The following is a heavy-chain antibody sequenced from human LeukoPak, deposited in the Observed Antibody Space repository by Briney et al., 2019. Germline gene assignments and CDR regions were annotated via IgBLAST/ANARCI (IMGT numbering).Heavy chain of an antibody. CDR3: ARGPVSLGSSWPFDY. Sequence: SETLSLTCTVSGGSLSTYYWSWIRQPPGKGLEWIGEINHSGSTNYNPSLKSRVTISVDTSKNQFSLKLSSVTAADTAVYYCARGPVSLGSSWPFDYWGQGTLVTVSS. V-gene: IGHV4-34*01. CDR2: INHSGST. J-gene: IGHJ4*02. D-gene: IGHD6-13*01. CDR1: GGSLSTYY.